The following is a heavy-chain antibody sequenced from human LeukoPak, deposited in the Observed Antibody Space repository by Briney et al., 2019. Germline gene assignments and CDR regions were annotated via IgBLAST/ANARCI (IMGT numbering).Heavy chain of an antibody. V-gene: IGHV5-51*01. CDR2: IYPGDSDT. CDR3: ARGQIPNPVPAANLFDY. J-gene: IGHJ4*02. Sequence: GESLKISCKGSGYSFTNYWIGWVRQMPGKGLEWMGIIYPGDSDTRYSPSFQGQVTISADKSISTAYLQWSSLKASDTAMYYCARGQIPNPVPAANLFDYWGQGTLVTVSS. D-gene: IGHD2-2*01. CDR1: GYSFTNYW.